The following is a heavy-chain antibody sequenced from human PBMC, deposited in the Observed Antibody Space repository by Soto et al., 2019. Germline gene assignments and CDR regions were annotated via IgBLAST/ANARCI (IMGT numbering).Heavy chain of an antibody. CDR3: ARRYGGAFAI. Sequence: QVQLQESGPGLVKPSETMSLTCTVSGGSISSYYWSRIRQPPGKGLEWIGYIYYSGSTNYNPSLKMRVTISLDTSKNQFSLNLSSVTAADTAVYYCARRYGGAFAIWCQGTMGTVSS. CDR2: IYYSGST. CDR1: GGSISSYY. V-gene: IGHV4-59*08. J-gene: IGHJ3*02. D-gene: IGHD3-10*01.